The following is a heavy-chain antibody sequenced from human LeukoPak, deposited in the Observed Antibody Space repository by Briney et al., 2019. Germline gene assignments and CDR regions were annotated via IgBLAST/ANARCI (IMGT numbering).Heavy chain of an antibody. CDR1: GFTFSSYA. D-gene: IGHD4-17*01. V-gene: IGHV3-30-3*01. CDR2: ISYDGSNK. CDR3: AKGKYGDYANPPFDY. Sequence: GGSLRLSCAASGFTFSSYAMHWVRQAPGKGLEWVAVISYDGSNKYYADSVKGRFTTSRDNSKNTLYLQMNSLRAEDTAVYYCAKGKYGDYANPPFDYWGQGTLVTVSS. J-gene: IGHJ4*02.